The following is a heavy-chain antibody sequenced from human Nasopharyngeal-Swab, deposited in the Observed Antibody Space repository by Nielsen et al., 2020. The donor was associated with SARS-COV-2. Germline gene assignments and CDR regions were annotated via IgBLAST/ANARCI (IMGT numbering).Heavy chain of an antibody. CDR1: GFSFSNFP. V-gene: IGHV3-21*01. Sequence: GGSLRLSCAASGFSFSNFPMNWVRQAPGKGLEWVSSISNSSRYIYQADSVKGRFTISRDNAKNSLYLQMNSLRAEDTAVYYCARAGGVSSAEYFQHWGKGTLVTVSS. CDR3: ARAGGVSSAEYFQH. D-gene: IGHD1-26*01. J-gene: IGHJ1*01. CDR2: ISNSSRYI.